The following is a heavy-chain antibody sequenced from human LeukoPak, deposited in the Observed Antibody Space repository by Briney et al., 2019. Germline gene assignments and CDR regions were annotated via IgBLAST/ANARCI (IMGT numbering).Heavy chain of an antibody. Sequence: PSESLSLTCAVSGYSISSGYYWGWVRQPPGKGLEWIGSVHHSGNTNYQTSLKSRVTISVDTSKSQFSLKLSSVTAADTAVYYCARAPYADTGGYGELDYWGQGTLVTVSS. J-gene: IGHJ4*02. CDR2: VHHSGNT. V-gene: IGHV4-38-2*01. CDR3: ARAPYADTGGYGELDY. D-gene: IGHD3-16*01. CDR1: GYSISSGYY.